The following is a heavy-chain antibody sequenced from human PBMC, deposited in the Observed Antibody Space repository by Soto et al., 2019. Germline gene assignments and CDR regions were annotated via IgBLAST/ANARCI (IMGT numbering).Heavy chain of an antibody. CDR3: AKEGFGLGELSCL. CDR2: ISWDGGST. CDR1: GFTFDDYT. D-gene: IGHD3-16*02. J-gene: IGHJ4*02. V-gene: IGHV3-43*01. Sequence: GGSLRLSCAASGFTFDDYTMHWVRQAPGKGLEWVSLISWDGGSTYYADSVKGRFTISRDNSKNSLYLQMNSLRTEDTALYYCAKEGFGLGELSCLWGQGTLVTVSS.